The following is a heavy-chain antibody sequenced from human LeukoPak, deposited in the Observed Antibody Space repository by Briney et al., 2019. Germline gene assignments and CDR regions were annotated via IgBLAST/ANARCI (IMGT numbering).Heavy chain of an antibody. J-gene: IGHJ4*02. CDR3: AEHHGSNWNHFDY. CDR1: GFTFKNYA. CDR2: ISGSGGTA. V-gene: IGHV3-23*01. Sequence: GGSLRLSCAASGFTFKNYAMSWVRQAPGKGLEWVSSISGSGGTAYYADSVKGRFTISRDNSKNTLDLQMNSLRAEDTAAYYCAEHHGSNWNHFDYWGQGTLVTVSS. D-gene: IGHD1-20*01.